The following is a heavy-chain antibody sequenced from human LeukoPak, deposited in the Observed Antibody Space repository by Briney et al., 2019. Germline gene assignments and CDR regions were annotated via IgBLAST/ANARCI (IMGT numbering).Heavy chain of an antibody. V-gene: IGHV3-30*04. CDR1: GFSFRSYI. CDR3: ASSTGSAQYFDWSFFDY. CDR2: LSYDGTNI. D-gene: IGHD3-9*01. Sequence: PGTSLRLSCAASGFSFRSYIMHWVRQAPGKGLEWVAVLSYDGTNIYYADSVKGRFTISRDNSKNTLFLQMNSLRVEDTATYYCASSTGSAQYFDWSFFDYWGQGTLVTVSS. J-gene: IGHJ4*02.